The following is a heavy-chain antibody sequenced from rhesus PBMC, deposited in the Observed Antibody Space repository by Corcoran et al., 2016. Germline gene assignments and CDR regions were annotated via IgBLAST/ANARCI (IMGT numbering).Heavy chain of an antibody. CDR2: ISGSGGAT. CDR1: GGAIRSNY. V-gene: IGHV4-173*01. CDR3: ARETGSCSGNRGYNYCDY. D-gene: IGHD6-25*01. J-gene: IGHJ4*01. Sequence: QLQLQESGPGLVKPSETLSLTCAVSGGAIRSNYWSWIRQPPGKGLEWIGRISGSGGATYYNPALKCRSTRSTEKSKKQFALKLGAVTAADTAVYYCARETGSCSGNRGYNYCDYGGQGVLVTVSS.